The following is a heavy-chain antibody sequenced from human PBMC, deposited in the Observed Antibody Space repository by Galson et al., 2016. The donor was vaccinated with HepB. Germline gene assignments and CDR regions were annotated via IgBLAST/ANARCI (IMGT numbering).Heavy chain of an antibody. CDR1: GDSVSNKNVA. CDR3: AIAATALRSGWRTLAPRFYYNDMDV. D-gene: IGHD6-19*01. V-gene: IGHV6-1*01. Sequence: CAISGDSVSNKNVAWNWIRQSPSRGLEWLGGTYSKSKWHYDYADSVKSRITINPDTSKNPFSLQLSSVPPEDTAVYYCAIAATALRSGWRTLAPRFYYNDMDVWGQGTTVTVSS. J-gene: IGHJ6*02. CDR2: TYSKSKWHY.